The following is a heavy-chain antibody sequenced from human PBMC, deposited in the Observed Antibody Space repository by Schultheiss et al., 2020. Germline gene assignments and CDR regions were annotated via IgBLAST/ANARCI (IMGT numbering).Heavy chain of an antibody. V-gene: IGHV4-4*07. CDR2: IYTSGST. CDR3: ARVKGGWAFDP. D-gene: IGHD1-26*01. CDR1: GGSISSDY. Sequence: SETLSLTCTVSGGSISSDYWSWIRQPPGKGLEWIGRIYTSGSTYYNPSLKSRVTMSADTSKNQFSLKLKCMTAADTAVYYCARVKGGWAFDPWGQGTQVTVSS. J-gene: IGHJ5*02.